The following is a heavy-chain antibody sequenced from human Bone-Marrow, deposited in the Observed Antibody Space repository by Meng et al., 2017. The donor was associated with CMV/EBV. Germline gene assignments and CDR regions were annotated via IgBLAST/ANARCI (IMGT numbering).Heavy chain of an antibody. Sequence: GESLKISCAASGFTFSDYYMSWIRQAPGKGLEWVSYISSSGSTIYYADSVKGRFTISRDNAKNSLYLQMNSLRAEDTAVYYCARVMRQQLDDWGQGTRVTVSS. CDR3: ARVMRQQLDD. V-gene: IGHV3-11*01. CDR1: GFTFSDYY. J-gene: IGHJ4*02. D-gene: IGHD6-13*01. CDR2: ISSSGSTI.